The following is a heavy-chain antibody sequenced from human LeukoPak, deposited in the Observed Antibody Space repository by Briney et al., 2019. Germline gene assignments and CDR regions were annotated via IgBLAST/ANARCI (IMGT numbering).Heavy chain of an antibody. CDR3: AKEYTGTFSPFPSYFDN. D-gene: IGHD1-26*01. CDR2: ITGSGGRT. Sequence: GGSLRLSCAASGFTFSSYAMNWVRQAPGKGLEWVSAITGSGGRTYYADSVKGRFTISRDNSKNTLHLQMNSLRAEDTAIYYCAKEYTGTFSPFPSYFDNWGQGTLVTVSS. J-gene: IGHJ4*02. V-gene: IGHV3-23*01. CDR1: GFTFSSYA.